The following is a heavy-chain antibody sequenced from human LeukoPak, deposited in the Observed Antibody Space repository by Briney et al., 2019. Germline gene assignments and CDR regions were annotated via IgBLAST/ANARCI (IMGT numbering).Heavy chain of an antibody. J-gene: IGHJ4*02. V-gene: IGHV3-21*01. D-gene: IGHD3-22*01. CDR2: ISSSSYI. CDR1: GFTFSSYS. CDR3: ARDLRDSSGYYYLYFDY. Sequence: PGGSLRLSCAASGFTFSSYSMNWVRQPPGKGLEWVSSISSSSYIYYADSVKGRFTISRDNAKNSLYLQMNSLRAEDTAVYYCARDLRDSSGYYYLYFDYWGQGTLVTVSS.